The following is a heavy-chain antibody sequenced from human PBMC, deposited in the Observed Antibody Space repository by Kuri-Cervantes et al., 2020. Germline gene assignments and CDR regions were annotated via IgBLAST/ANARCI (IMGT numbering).Heavy chain of an antibody. Sequence: SETLSLTCTVSGGSISRTDYYWAWIRQPAGKGLEWIGRIYTSGSTNYNPSLKSRVTMSVDTSKNQFSLKLSSVTAADTAVYYCARSPYCSSTSCSAFDIWGQGTMVTVSS. CDR2: IYTSGST. CDR1: GGSISRTDYY. V-gene: IGHV4-4*07. J-gene: IGHJ3*02. D-gene: IGHD2-2*01. CDR3: ARSPYCSSTSCSAFDI.